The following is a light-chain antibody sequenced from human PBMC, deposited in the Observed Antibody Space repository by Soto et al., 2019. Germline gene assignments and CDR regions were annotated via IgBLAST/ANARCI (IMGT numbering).Light chain of an antibody. CDR3: HQYNNWLALT. CDR2: DAS. V-gene: IGKV3-15*01. J-gene: IGKJ4*01. CDR1: QTVSRN. Sequence: EIVMTQSPATLSVSPGERATLSCRASQTVSRNLAWYQQKPGQAPRLLIYDASTRATGIPVRFRGSGSGTEFTLTISSLQSEDSAVYYCHQYNNWLALTFGGGTKVEIK.